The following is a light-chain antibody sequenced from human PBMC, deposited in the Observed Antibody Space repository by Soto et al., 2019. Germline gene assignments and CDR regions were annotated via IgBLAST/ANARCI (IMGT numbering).Light chain of an antibody. CDR3: QHYNNWPRT. CDR2: GTS. Sequence: EIVMTQSPATLSVSPGERATLSCRASQSVSSNLAWYQQKPGQAPRLLLYGTSNRATGIPARFSGSGSGTKFTLTISSLQSEDFAVYYCQHYNNWPRTFGQGTKVEIK. V-gene: IGKV3-15*01. CDR1: QSVSSN. J-gene: IGKJ1*01.